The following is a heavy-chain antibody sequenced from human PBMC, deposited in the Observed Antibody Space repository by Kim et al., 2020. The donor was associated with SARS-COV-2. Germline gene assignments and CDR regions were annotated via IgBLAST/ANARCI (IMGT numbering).Heavy chain of an antibody. CDR3: ARVGSKGYNWFDP. D-gene: IGHD3-10*01. J-gene: IGHJ5*02. V-gene: IGHV1-2*02. Sequence: YAQKFQGRVTMTRDTSISTAYMELSRLRSDDTAVYYCARVGSKGYNWFDPWGQGTLVTVSS.